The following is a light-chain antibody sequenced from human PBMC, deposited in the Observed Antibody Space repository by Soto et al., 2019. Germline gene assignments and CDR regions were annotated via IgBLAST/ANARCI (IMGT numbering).Light chain of an antibody. CDR2: EVT. CDR3: SSYTSSSTWV. Sequence: QSVLTQPASVSGSPGQSITISCTGTSSDVGGYNYVSWYQQHPGKAPKLMIYEVTNRPSGVSDRFSGSRSGNTASLTISGLQAEAESDYYCSSYTSSSTWVFCGGTKLTVL. CDR1: SSDVGGYNY. J-gene: IGLJ3*02. V-gene: IGLV2-14*01.